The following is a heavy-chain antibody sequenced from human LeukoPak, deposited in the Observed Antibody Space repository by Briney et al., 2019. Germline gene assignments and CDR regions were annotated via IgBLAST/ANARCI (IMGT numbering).Heavy chain of an antibody. CDR2: INAGNGNT. CDR1: GYTFTSYA. Sequence: ASVKVSCTASGYTFTSYAMHWVRQAPGQRLEWMGWINAGNGNTKYSQKFQGRVTITRDTSASTAYMELSSLRSEDTAVYYCAREGVVPAATKIKYFDYWGQGTLVTVSS. CDR3: AREGVVPAATKIKYFDY. V-gene: IGHV1-3*01. D-gene: IGHD2-2*01. J-gene: IGHJ4*02.